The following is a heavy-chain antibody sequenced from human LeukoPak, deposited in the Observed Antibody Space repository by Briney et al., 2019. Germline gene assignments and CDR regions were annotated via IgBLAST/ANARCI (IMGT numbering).Heavy chain of an antibody. CDR3: ARPPQRRYYDSSGYYWVY. V-gene: IGHV4-61*02. CDR1: GGSISSSSYY. Sequence: SQTLSLTCTVSGGSISSSSYYWSWIRQPAGKGLEWIGRIYASGSTNYNPSLKSRVTISVDTSKNQFSLKLSSVTAADTAVYYCARPPQRRYYDSSGYYWVYWGQGTLVTVSS. CDR2: IYASGST. D-gene: IGHD3-22*01. J-gene: IGHJ4*02.